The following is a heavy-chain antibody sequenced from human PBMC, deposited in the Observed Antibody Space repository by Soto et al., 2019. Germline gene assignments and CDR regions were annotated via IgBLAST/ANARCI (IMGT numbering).Heavy chain of an antibody. CDR3: ARDFATHCSGSTCYPYAY. CDR2: IKHDGSET. J-gene: IGHJ4*02. CDR1: GSTFNTFW. V-gene: IGHV3-7*03. Sequence: GGSLRLSCAASGSTFNTFWMSWVRQSPGKGLEWVANIKHDGSETYYVDSVKGRFTISRDNAKNSLFLQMNTLRTEDTAVYYCARDFATHCSGSTCYPYAYWGQGALVTVSS. D-gene: IGHD2-15*01.